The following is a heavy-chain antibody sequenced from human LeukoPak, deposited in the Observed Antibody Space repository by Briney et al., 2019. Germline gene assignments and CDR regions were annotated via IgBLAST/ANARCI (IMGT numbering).Heavy chain of an antibody. J-gene: IGHJ4*02. V-gene: IGHV3-73*01. CDR3: TRGPVYYYDSSGYYDDY. D-gene: IGHD3-22*01. CDR1: GFTFSGSA. Sequence: GGSLKLSCAASGFTFSGSAMHWVRQASGKGLEWVGRIRGKANSYAKAYAASVKGRFTISRDDSKNTAYLQMNSLKTEDTAVYYCTRGPVYYYDSSGYYDDYWGQGTLVTVSS. CDR2: IRGKANSYAK.